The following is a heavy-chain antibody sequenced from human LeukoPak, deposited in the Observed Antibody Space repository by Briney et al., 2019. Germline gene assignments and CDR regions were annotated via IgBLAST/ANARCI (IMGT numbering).Heavy chain of an antibody. V-gene: IGHV3-43*02. CDR1: GFTFSSYA. CDR3: AKDAGGSGSYYSVGYYYYMDV. Sequence: GGSLRLSCAASGFTFSSYAMSWVRQAPGKGLEWVSLISGDGGSTYYADSVKGRFTISRDNSKNSLYLQMNSLRTEDTALYYCAKDAGGSGSYYSVGYYYYMDVWGKGTTVTVSS. CDR2: ISGDGGST. J-gene: IGHJ6*03. D-gene: IGHD3-10*01.